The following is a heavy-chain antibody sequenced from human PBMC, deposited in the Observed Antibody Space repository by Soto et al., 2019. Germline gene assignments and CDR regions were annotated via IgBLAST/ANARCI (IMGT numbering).Heavy chain of an antibody. J-gene: IGHJ4*02. D-gene: IGHD6-6*01. CDR1: GYTFTSYD. CDR2: MNPNSGNT. Sequence: ASVKVSCKASGYTFTSYDINWVRQATGQGLEWMGWMNPNSGNTGYAQKFQGRVTMTRNTSISTAYMELSSPRSEDTAVYYCARAGSRWQRVDFWGQGTLVTVSS. CDR3: ARAGSRWQRVDF. V-gene: IGHV1-8*01.